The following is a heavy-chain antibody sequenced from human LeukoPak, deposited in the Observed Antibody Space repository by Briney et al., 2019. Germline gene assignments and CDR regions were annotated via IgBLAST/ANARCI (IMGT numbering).Heavy chain of an antibody. V-gene: IGHV1-46*01. D-gene: IGHD4-17*01. CDR3: ARDSSYGDQPYYFDY. CDR2: INPSGGST. Sequence: ASVKVSCKASGYTFTSYYMHWVRQAPGQGLEWMGIINPSGGSTSYAQKFQGRVTMTRDTSTSTVYMELSSLRSEDTAVCYCARDSSYGDQPYYFDYWGQGTLVTVSS. J-gene: IGHJ4*02. CDR1: GYTFTSYY.